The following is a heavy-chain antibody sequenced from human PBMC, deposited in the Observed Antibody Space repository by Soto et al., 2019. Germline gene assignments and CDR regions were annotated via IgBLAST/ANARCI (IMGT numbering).Heavy chain of an antibody. D-gene: IGHD1-26*01. Sequence: PSETLSLTCAVSGGSISSSNWWSWVRQPPGKGLEWIGEIYHSGSTNYNPSLKSRVTISVDKSKNQFSLKLSSVTAADTAVYYCATLNSRDSGSHYSYGMDVWGSGPTLTLSS. V-gene: IGHV4-4*02. CDR1: GGSISSSNW. J-gene: IGHJ6*04. CDR3: ATLNSRDSGSHYSYGMDV. CDR2: IYHSGST.